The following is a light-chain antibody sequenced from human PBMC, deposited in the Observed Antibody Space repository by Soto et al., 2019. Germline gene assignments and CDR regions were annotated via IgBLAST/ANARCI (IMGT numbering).Light chain of an antibody. CDR2: GAS. CDR3: QQYNEWTPLT. CDR1: RSIGNN. Sequence: IVMTQSPATLSASPGERATLACRASRSIGNNVAWYQQKPGQAPRLLRYGASTRATGIPARFSARGSGTEFPLTISSLQSEDFAVYFCQQYNEWTPLTFGGGTKVEI. J-gene: IGKJ4*01. V-gene: IGKV3-15*01.